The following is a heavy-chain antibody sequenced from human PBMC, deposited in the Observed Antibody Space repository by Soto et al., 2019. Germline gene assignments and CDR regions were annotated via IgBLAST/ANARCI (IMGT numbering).Heavy chain of an antibody. CDR2: IKEDGSEE. J-gene: IGHJ6*04. CDR1: GFTFSTYW. Sequence: EVQLVESGGSLVQPGGSLRLSCAASGFTFSTYWMNWVRQAPGKGLEWVANIKEDGSEEYYVDSVKGRFTISRDNAKNSQFLDTNSLRGEDTAVYYCARDWGAPGRGSAFGYYSHIGMDVWGKGTTVTVPS. V-gene: IGHV3-7*05. CDR3: ARDWGAPGRGSAFGYYSHIGMDV. D-gene: IGHD3-16*01.